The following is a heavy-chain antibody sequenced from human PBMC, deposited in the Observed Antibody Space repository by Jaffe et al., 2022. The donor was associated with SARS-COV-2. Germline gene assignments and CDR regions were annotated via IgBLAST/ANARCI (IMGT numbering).Heavy chain of an antibody. J-gene: IGHJ4*02. Sequence: EVQLVESGGGLVPPGGSLRLSCAVSGFSVNNNYMSWVRQAPGKGMEWIAIMYSGGSTSYADSVRGRFTISRHISKNTLYLQMNSLRPEDTAVYHCATEGLLWVGESTPHFDFWGQGTLVTVSS. CDR3: ATEGLLWVGESTPHFDF. CDR1: GFSVNNNY. D-gene: IGHD3-10*01. CDR2: MYSGGST. V-gene: IGHV3-66*02.